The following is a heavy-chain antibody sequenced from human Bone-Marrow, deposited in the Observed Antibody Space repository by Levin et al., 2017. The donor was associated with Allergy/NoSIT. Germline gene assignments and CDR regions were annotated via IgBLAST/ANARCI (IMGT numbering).Heavy chain of an antibody. CDR3: VKGSHFGSADYYEYFDY. D-gene: IGHD3-3*01. CDR1: GFPINSGYF. CDR2: VYHSGNT. V-gene: IGHV4-38-2*01. J-gene: IGHJ4*02. Sequence: SETLSLTCAVSGFPINSGYFWGWIRQPPGKGLDWIGSVYHSGNTYHSPSFKSRVTFSIDAPKNHFSLTLSSVTAADTAIYYCVKGSHFGSADYYEYFDYWGQGALVTVSS.